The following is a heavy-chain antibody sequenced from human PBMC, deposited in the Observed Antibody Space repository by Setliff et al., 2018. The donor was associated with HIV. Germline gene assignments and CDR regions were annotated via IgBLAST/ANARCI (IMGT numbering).Heavy chain of an antibody. Sequence: SETLSLTCTVSGDSISSYFWSWIRQSPGKGLEWIGFRSTTGSTNYNPSLRSRVTISLDTSKNQFSLKLSSVTAADTAVYYCARGFDYAQRPPLYYFDYWGQGTLVTVSS. CDR1: GDSISSYF. D-gene: IGHD2-2*01. J-gene: IGHJ4*02. CDR3: ARGFDYAQRPPLYYFDY. CDR2: RSTTGST. V-gene: IGHV4-4*09.